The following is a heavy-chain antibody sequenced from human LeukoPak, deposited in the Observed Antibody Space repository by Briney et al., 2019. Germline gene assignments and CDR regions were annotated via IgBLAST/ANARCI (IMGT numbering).Heavy chain of an antibody. CDR3: SLARSEYHYGMDV. CDR2: IYYRSKWYY. CDR1: GDSVSSISVA. V-gene: IGHV6-1*01. J-gene: IGHJ6*02. Sequence: SQTLSLTCAISGDSVSSISVAWNWIRQSPSRGLEWLGRIYYRSKWYYEYAVSVKSRINISPDTSKNQFSLQLTSVTPEDTAVYYCSLARSEYHYGMDVWGQGTTVTVSS.